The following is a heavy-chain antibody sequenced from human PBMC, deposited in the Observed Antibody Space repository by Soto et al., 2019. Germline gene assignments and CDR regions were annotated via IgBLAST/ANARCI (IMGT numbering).Heavy chain of an antibody. CDR2: IYYSGST. V-gene: IGHV4-59*01. D-gene: IGHD1-26*01. CDR1: GGSISSYY. Sequence: QVQLRESGPGLVKPSETLSLTCTVSGGSISSYYWTWIRQPPGKGLEWIGFIYYSGSTSYNPSLKSRVTISVDTSKNQFSLKLNSVTAADTSVYYCARYNGTYYVYWGQGTLVTVSS. CDR3: ARYNGTYYVY. J-gene: IGHJ4*02.